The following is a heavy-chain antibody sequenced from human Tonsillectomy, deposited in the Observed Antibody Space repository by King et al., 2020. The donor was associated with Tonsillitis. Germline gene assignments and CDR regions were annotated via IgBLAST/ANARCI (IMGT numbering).Heavy chain of an antibody. CDR3: TRDRGYGFLFDY. Sequence: QLQESGPGLVKPSETLSLTCTVSGGSISSYYWSWIRQPPGKGLEWIGYIDYSWSTNYNPSLKSRVTISVDTSKNQFSLKLSSVTAADTAVYYCTRDRGYGFLFDYWGQGTLVTVSS. CDR1: GGSISSYY. V-gene: IGHV4-59*01. D-gene: IGHD5-18*01. CDR2: IDYSWST. J-gene: IGHJ4*02.